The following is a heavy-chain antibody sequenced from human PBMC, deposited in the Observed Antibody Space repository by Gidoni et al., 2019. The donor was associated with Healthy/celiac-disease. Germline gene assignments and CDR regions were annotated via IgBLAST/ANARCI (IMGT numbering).Heavy chain of an antibody. D-gene: IGHD2-15*01. CDR2: ISGSGGST. Sequence: EVQLLESGGGLVQPGGSLRLSCAASGFTFSSYAMSWVRQAPGKGLEWVSAISGSGGSTYYADSVKGRFTISRDNSKNTLYLQMNSLRAEDTAVYYCAKAGYCSGGSCPLYYYYGMDVWGQGTTVTVSS. J-gene: IGHJ6*02. CDR3: AKAGYCSGGSCPLYYYYGMDV. V-gene: IGHV3-23*01. CDR1: GFTFSSYA.